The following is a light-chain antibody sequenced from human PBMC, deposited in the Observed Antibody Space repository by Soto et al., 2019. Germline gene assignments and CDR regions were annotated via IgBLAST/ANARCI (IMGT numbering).Light chain of an antibody. CDR2: KAS. CDR3: QHLWT. Sequence: DNKMTQSPSTLSASVGDRVTITCRASQSISSWLAWYQQKPGKAPKLLIYKASSLESGVTSRFSGSGSGTEFTLTISSLQPDEFATYYCQHLWTCGQGTKVDIK. J-gene: IGKJ1*01. CDR1: QSISSW. V-gene: IGKV1-5*03.